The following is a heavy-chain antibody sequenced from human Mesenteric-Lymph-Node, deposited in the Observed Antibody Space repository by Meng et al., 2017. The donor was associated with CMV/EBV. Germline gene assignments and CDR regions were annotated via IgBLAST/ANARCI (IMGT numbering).Heavy chain of an antibody. Sequence: GGSLRLSCTGSGFTFSNYAMTWVRQAPGRGLEWVSSVSGNGGRASYADHVKGRVTISRDNSKKTVYLQMNRLRVDDTAVYFCAKGLSHTMFDMDTLFDYWGQGNLVTVSS. J-gene: IGHJ4*02. V-gene: IGHV3-23*01. CDR3: AKGLSHTMFDMDTLFDY. D-gene: IGHD3-3*01. CDR1: GFTFSNYA. CDR2: VSGNGGRA.